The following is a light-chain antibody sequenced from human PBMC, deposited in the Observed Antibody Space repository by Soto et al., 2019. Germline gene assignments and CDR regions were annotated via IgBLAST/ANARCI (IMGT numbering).Light chain of an antibody. CDR2: DVT. CDR1: SSDVGGYNF. Sequence: QSALTQPASVSGSPGQAITISCTGTSSDVGGYNFDSWYQQHPGKAPKLIIYDVTNRPSGVSDRFSGSKSGNAASLTISGLQAEDEADYYCSSYASGTTRVFGGGTTLTVL. CDR3: SSYASGTTRV. J-gene: IGLJ3*02. V-gene: IGLV2-14*03.